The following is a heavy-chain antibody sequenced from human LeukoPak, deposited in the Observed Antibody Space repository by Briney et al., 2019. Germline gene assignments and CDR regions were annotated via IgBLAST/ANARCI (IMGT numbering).Heavy chain of an antibody. J-gene: IGHJ3*02. V-gene: IGHV3-11*01. CDR1: GFTFSDYY. Sequence: PGGSLRLSCAASGFTFSDYYMSWIRQAPGKGLEWVSYISSSGSTIYYADSVKGRFTISRDNAKNSLYLQMNSLRAEDTAVYYCAAHRITMVRDNDAFDIWGQGTMVTVSS. CDR3: AAHRITMVRDNDAFDI. CDR2: ISSSGSTI. D-gene: IGHD3-10*01.